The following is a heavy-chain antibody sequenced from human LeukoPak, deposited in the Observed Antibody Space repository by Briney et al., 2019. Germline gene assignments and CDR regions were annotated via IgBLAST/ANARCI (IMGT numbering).Heavy chain of an antibody. J-gene: IGHJ4*02. CDR2: IWYDGSNK. Sequence: GGSLRLSCAASGFTFSSYGMHWVRQAPGKRLEWVAVIWYDGSNKYYADSVKGRFTISRDNSKNTLYLQMNSLRAEDTAVYYCAREGGYSSFDYWGQGTLVTVSS. V-gene: IGHV3-33*08. CDR1: GFTFSSYG. CDR3: AREGGYSSFDY. D-gene: IGHD6-25*01.